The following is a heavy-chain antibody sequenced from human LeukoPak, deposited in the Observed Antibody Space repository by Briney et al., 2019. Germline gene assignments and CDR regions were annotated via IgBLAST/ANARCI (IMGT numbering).Heavy chain of an antibody. J-gene: IGHJ4*02. CDR2: INPNSGGT. D-gene: IGHD5-18*01. CDR3: ARDPGYSSPRGDY. Sequence: ASVKVSCKASGFTFTDYFMHWVRQAPGQGLEWMGWINPNSGGTHYAQKFQGRVTMTRDTSISTAYMELSRLRSDDTAVYYCARDPGYSSPRGDYWGQGTLVTVSS. V-gene: IGHV1-2*02. CDR1: GFTFTDYF.